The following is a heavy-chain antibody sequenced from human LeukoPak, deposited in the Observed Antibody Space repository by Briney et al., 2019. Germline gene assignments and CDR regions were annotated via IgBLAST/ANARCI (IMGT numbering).Heavy chain of an antibody. Sequence: SVKVSCKASGGTFSSYAISWVRQAPGQGLEWMGRIIPILGIANYAQKFQGRVTITADKSTSTAYMELSSLRSEDTAVYYCATSHRAELWLAAFDYWGQGTLVIVSS. V-gene: IGHV1-69*04. J-gene: IGHJ4*02. CDR1: GGTFSSYA. CDR2: IIPILGIA. CDR3: ATSHRAELWLAAFDY. D-gene: IGHD5-18*01.